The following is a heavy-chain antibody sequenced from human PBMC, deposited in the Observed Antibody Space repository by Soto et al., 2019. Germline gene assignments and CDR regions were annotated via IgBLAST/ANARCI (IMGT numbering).Heavy chain of an antibody. J-gene: IGHJ6*03. V-gene: IGHV3-23*01. CDR1: GFTFSSYA. CDR2: ISGSGGST. D-gene: IGHD2-2*01. Sequence: GGSLRLSCAASGFTFSSYAMSWVRQAPGKGLEWVSAISGSGGSTYYADSVKGRFTISRDNSKNTLYLQMNSLRAEDTAVYYCAKGREGRYCSSTSCYCYMDVWGKGTTVTVSS. CDR3: AKGREGRYCSSTSCYCYMDV.